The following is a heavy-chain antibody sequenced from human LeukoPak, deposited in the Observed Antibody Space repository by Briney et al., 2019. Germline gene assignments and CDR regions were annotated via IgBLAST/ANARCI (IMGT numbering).Heavy chain of an antibody. CDR2: IYMDGST. Sequence: PGGSLRLSCAASGLAVSSNYMSWVRQAPGRGLEWVSVIYMDGSTYYSDSMKGRFIISRDTSKNTLYLQINTLRVEDTAVYYCARTMVAPRSYDAFDIWGQGTMVTVSS. CDR3: ARTMVAPRSYDAFDI. CDR1: GLAVSSNY. J-gene: IGHJ3*02. V-gene: IGHV3-53*01. D-gene: IGHD4/OR15-4a*01.